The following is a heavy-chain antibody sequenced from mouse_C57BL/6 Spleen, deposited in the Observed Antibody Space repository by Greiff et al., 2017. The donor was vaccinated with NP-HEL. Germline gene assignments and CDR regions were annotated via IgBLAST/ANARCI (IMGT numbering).Heavy chain of an antibody. CDR2: INYDGSST. J-gene: IGHJ4*01. CDR1: GFTFSDYY. V-gene: IGHV5-16*01. CDR3: ARGPYYYGSSYEAMDY. D-gene: IGHD1-1*01. Sequence: EVKLMESEGGLVQPGSSMKLSCTASGFTFSDYYMAWVRQVPEKGLEWVANINYDGSSTYYLDSLKSRFIISRDNAKNILYLQMSSLKSEDTATYYCARGPYYYGSSYEAMDYWGQGTSVTVSS.